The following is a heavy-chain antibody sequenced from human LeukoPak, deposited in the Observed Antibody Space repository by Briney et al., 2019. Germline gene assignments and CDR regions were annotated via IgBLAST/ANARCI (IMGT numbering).Heavy chain of an antibody. CDR2: IYSGGNT. D-gene: IGHD5-18*01. CDR3: ARRAGGYSHPYDY. V-gene: IGHV3-53*01. Sequence: EPGGSLRLSCTVSGFTVSSNSMSWVRQAPGKGLEWVSFIYSGGNTHYSDSVKGRFTISRDNSKNTLYLQMNSLRAEDTAVYYCARRAGGYSHPYDYWGQGTLVTVSS. CDR1: GFTVSSNS. J-gene: IGHJ4*02.